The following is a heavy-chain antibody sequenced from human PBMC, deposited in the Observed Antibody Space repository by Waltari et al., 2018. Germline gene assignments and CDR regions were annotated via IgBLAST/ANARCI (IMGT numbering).Heavy chain of an antibody. CDR2: IRDDGGDK. Sequence: VQLVESGGGVVQPGESLTLSCAASGFSLSTYGIPWVRQAPGKGMEWGASIRDDGGDKCYADSGKGRFTISSDESMNTLFLQMDSLTGEDMAVYYGAKDREVSTMPVDCWGQGDQVTVSS. J-gene: IGHJ4*02. CDR1: GFSLSTYG. V-gene: IGHV3-30*02. CDR3: AKDREVSTMPVDC. D-gene: IGHD5-12*01.